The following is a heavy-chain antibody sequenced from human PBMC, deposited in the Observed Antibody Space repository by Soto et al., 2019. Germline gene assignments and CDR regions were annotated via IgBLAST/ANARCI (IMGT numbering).Heavy chain of an antibody. Sequence: QVQLQQWGAGLLQPSETLSLTCAVYGGSFSDYYWTWIRQPPGKGLEWIGEINHGGGTNYNPSLKSRVTISKATSKNQLSLKLTSVTAADTAIYYCARGMRLRGGYFDSWGQGTLVTVSS. CDR3: ARGMRLRGGYFDS. D-gene: IGHD4-17*01. J-gene: IGHJ4*02. V-gene: IGHV4-34*01. CDR2: INHGGGT. CDR1: GGSFSDYY.